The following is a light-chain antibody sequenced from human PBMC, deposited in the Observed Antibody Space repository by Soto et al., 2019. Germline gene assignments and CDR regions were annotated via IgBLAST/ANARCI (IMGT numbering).Light chain of an antibody. V-gene: IGLV2-23*02. CDR3: CSYAGSSTFV. J-gene: IGLJ3*02. CDR2: EVS. Sequence: QSVLTQPASVSGSPGQSITISCTGTSSDVRSYNLVSWYQQHPGKAPKLMIYEVSKRPSGVSNRFSGSKSGNTASLTISGLQAEDEADYYCCSYAGSSTFVFGGGTKLTVL. CDR1: SSDVRSYNL.